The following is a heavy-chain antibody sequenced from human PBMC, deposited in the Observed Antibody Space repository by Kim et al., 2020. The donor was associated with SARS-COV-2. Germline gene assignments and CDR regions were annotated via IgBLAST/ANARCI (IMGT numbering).Heavy chain of an antibody. D-gene: IGHD3-10*01. CDR2: ISYDGSNK. V-gene: IGHV3-30-3*01. Sequence: GGSLRLSCAASGFTFSSYAMHWVRQAPGKGLEWVAVISYDGSNKYYADSVKGRFTISRDNSKNTLYLQMNSLRAEDTAVYYCATSGSGSYYYYGMYVWG. J-gene: IGHJ6*02. CDR1: GFTFSSYA. CDR3: ATSGSGSYYYYGMYV.